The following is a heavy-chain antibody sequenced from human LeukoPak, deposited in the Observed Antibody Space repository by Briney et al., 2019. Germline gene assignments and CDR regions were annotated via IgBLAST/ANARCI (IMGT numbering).Heavy chain of an antibody. D-gene: IGHD2/OR15-2a*01. CDR3: ARVDDVIYGMDV. J-gene: IGHJ6*02. V-gene: IGHV4-59*01. CDR1: GGSISGYY. CDR2: MYYSGST. Sequence: SETLSLTCTVSGGSISGYYWSWIRQPPGKGLEWIGYMYYSGSTNYNPSLRSRVTISVDTSKNQFSLKLSSVTAADTAVYYCARVDDVIYGMDVWGQGTTVTVSS.